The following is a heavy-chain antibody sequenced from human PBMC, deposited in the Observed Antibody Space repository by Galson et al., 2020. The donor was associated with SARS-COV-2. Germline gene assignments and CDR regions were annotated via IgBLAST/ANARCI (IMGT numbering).Heavy chain of an antibody. Sequence: SETLSLTCTVSGGSISSSSYYWGWIRQPPGKGLEWIGRIYYSGSTYYNPSLKSRVTISVDTSKNQFSLKLSSVTAADTAVYYCARQGVETYSGTGTTGNWFDPWGQGTLVTVSS. D-gene: IGHD1-1*01. CDR2: IYYSGST. V-gene: IGHV4-39*01. CDR3: ARQGVETYSGTGTTGNWFDP. J-gene: IGHJ5*02. CDR1: GGSISSSSYY.